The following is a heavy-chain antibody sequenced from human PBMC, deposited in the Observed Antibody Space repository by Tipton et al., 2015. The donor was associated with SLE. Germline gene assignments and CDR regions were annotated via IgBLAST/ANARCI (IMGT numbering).Heavy chain of an antibody. J-gene: IGHJ4*02. CDR1: GFTFSSYA. CDR3: ASGGGGMHFDY. Sequence: SLRLSCAASGFTFSSYAMHWVRQAPGKGLEWVAVISYDGSNKYYADSVKGRFTISRDNSKNTLYLQMNSLRAEDTAVYYCASGGGGMHFDYWGQGTLVTVSS. D-gene: IGHD1-26*01. V-gene: IGHV3-30*04. CDR2: ISYDGSNK.